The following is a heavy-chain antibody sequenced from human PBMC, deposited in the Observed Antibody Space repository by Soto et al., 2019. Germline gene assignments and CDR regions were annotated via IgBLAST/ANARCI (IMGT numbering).Heavy chain of an antibody. V-gene: IGHV3-23*01. CDR1: GFTFSNFA. CDR3: AKEWDVVVVPPVFHGV. D-gene: IGHD2-15*01. Sequence: EVRLLESGGGLIQPGGSLRLSCAASGFTFSNFAMTWVRQAPGKGLEWVSSISGSGTGSYYADSVRGRYTISRDNSKNTAYLQMNSLRGEDTAVYYFAKEWDVVVVPPVFHGVWGQGILVTVSS. J-gene: IGHJ4*02. CDR2: ISGSGTGS.